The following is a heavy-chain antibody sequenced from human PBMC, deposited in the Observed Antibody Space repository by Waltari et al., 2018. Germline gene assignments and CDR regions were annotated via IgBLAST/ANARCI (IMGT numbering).Heavy chain of an antibody. J-gene: IGHJ3*02. CDR1: GGSISSYY. V-gene: IGHV4-59*01. CDR2: IYYSGST. D-gene: IGHD1-26*01. Sequence: QVQLQESGPGLVKPSETLSLTCTVSGGSISSYYWSWIRPPPGKGLEWIGYIYYSGSTNYNPSLKSRVTISVDTSKNQFSLKLSSVTAADTAVYYCARVMVARSGSEGVAFDIWGQGTMVTVSS. CDR3: ARVMVARSGSEGVAFDI.